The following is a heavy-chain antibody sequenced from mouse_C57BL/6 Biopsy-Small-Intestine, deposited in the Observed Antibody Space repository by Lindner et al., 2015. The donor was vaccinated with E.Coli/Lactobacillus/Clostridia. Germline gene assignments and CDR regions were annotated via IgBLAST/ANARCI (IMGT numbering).Heavy chain of an antibody. CDR2: IDPEDGET. J-gene: IGHJ3*01. Sequence: VQLQESGAELVKPGASVKLSCTASGFNLKDYYIHWVKQKTEQGLEWIGRIDPEDGETQYAPKFQDKATLTTGTSSNTAYLQLNSLTSEDAAVYYCAPRFAYWGQGTLVTVSA. V-gene: IGHV14-2*01. CDR3: APRFAY. CDR1: GFNLKDYY.